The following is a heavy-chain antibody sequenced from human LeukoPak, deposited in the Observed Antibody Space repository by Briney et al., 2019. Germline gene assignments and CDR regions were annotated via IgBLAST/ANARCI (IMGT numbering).Heavy chain of an antibody. CDR2: ISGSGGST. V-gene: IGHV3-23*01. Sequence: GGSLRLSCAASGFTFSSYAMSWVRQAPGKGLEWVSAISGSGGSTYYADSVKGRFTISRDNSKNTLYLQMNSLRAEDTAVYYCAKFSSYGDYVGDAFDIWGQGTMVTVSS. D-gene: IGHD4-17*01. J-gene: IGHJ3*02. CDR3: AKFSSYGDYVGDAFDI. CDR1: GFTFSSYA.